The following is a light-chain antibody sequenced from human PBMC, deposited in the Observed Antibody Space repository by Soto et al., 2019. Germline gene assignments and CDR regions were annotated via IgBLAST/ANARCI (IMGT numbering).Light chain of an antibody. J-gene: IGKJ1*01. CDR1: QSITIW. CDR3: QQYETFSGT. V-gene: IGKV1-5*01. CDR2: DAS. Sequence: DIQMTQSPSTLSASVGDSVTITCRASQSITIWLAWYQQKPGKAPKLLIYDASSLEGGVPSRFSGSGSGTEFTLTISGLQPDDFATYYCQQYETFSGTFGPRTKVDI.